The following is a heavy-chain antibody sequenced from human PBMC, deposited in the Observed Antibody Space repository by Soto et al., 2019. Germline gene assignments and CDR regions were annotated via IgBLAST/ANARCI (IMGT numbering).Heavy chain of an antibody. CDR2: IIPIFGTA. V-gene: IGHV1-69*13. CDR3: ARDCISTSCQGSYYYYGMDV. CDR1: GGTFSSYA. Sequence: GASVKVSCKASGGTFSSYAISWVRQAPGQGLEWMGGIIPIFGTANYAQKFQGRVTITADESTSTAYMELSSLRSEDTAVYYCARDCISTSCQGSYYYYGMDVWGQGTTVTVSS. J-gene: IGHJ6*02. D-gene: IGHD2-2*01.